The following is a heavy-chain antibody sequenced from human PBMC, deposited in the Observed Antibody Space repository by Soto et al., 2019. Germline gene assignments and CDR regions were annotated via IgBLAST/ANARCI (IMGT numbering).Heavy chain of an antibody. CDR2: INSDGSST. J-gene: IGHJ4*02. CDR3: ARGVNGYYYVDY. D-gene: IGHD2-8*01. V-gene: IGHV3-74*01. CDR1: GFTFSSYW. Sequence: GGSLRLSCAASGFTFSSYWMHWVRQAPGKGLVWVSRINSDGSSTSYADSVKGRFTISRDNAKNTLYLQMNSLRAEDTAVYYCARGVNGYYYVDYWGQGTLVTVSS.